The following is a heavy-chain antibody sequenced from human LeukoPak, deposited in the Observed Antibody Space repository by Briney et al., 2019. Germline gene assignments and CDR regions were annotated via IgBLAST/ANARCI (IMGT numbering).Heavy chain of an antibody. CDR2: INHSGST. J-gene: IGHJ4*02. Sequence: PSETLSLTCAVYGGSFSGYYWSWLRQPPGKGLEWDGEINHSGSTNYNPSLKSRVTISEDTSKSQFSLKLSSVTAADTAVYYCARDGLGYCTNGVCYTAYYFDYWGQGTLVTVSS. CDR1: GGSFSGYY. V-gene: IGHV4-34*01. D-gene: IGHD2-8*01. CDR3: ARDGLGYCTNGVCYTAYYFDY.